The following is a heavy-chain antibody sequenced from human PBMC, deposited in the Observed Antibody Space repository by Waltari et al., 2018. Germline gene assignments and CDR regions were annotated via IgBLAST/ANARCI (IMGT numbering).Heavy chain of an antibody. CDR2: IKSDGSST. V-gene: IGHV3-74*01. Sequence: EVQLVESGGGLVQPGGSLRLSCAASGFTFSSYWMHWVRQAPGKGLVWVSRIKSDGSSTSYADSVKGRFTISRDNAKNTLYLQMNSLRAEDTAVYYCARGAASLYYYYYYYMDVWGKGTTVTVSS. CDR3: ARGAASLYYYYYYYMDV. CDR1: GFTFSSYW. J-gene: IGHJ6*03.